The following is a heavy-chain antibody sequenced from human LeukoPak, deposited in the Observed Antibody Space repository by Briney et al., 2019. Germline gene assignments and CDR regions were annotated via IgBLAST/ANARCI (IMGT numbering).Heavy chain of an antibody. CDR2: IYYSGST. Sequence: KTAETRCLTCTVSGASVSSGSSYWTWIRQPPGKGLEWIGYIYYSGSTHYNPSLKSRVTLSVDRSKNQFSLKLTSVTAADTAVYYCANRGSIADWYFDLWGRGTLVPVSS. CDR1: GASVSSGSSY. V-gene: IGHV4-61*01. J-gene: IGHJ2*01. CDR3: ANRGSIADWYFDL. D-gene: IGHD6-6*01.